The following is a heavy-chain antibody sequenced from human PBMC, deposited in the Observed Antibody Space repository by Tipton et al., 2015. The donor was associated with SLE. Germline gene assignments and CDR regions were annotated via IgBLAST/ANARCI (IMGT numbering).Heavy chain of an antibody. J-gene: IGHJ4*02. Sequence: LVKPTETLSLTCAVSGYSISSGYYWGWIRQPPGKGLEWIATIFHTGSTYYNPSLKSRVTISVDTSKNQFSLRVSSVIAADTAVYYCARMFRAASGGFDYWGQGTLDTVSS. V-gene: IGHV4-38-2*01. CDR1: GYSISSGYY. CDR2: IFHTGST. D-gene: IGHD6-13*01. CDR3: ARMFRAASGGFDY.